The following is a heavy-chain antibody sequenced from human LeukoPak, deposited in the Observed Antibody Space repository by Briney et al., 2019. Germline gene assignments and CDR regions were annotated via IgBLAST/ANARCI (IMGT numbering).Heavy chain of an antibody. J-gene: IGHJ5*02. Sequence: ASVKVSCKASGYTFTSYYMHWVRQAPGQGLEWMRIINPSGGSTSYAQKFQGRVTMTRDTSTSTVYMELSSLRSEDTAVYYCARGLNYYDSSGYGDWFDPWGQGTLVTVSS. CDR3: ARGLNYYDSSGYGDWFDP. CDR2: INPSGGST. V-gene: IGHV1-46*01. D-gene: IGHD3-22*01. CDR1: GYTFTSYY.